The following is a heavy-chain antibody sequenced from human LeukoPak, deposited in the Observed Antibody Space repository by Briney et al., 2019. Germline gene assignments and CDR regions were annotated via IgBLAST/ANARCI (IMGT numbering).Heavy chain of an antibody. J-gene: IGHJ4*02. Sequence: SETLSLTCTVSGGSISSSSYYWGWIRQPPGKGLEWIGSIYYSGSTYYNPSLKSRVTISVDTSKNQFSLKLSSVTAADTAVYYCARVYVGWFGESALYYFDYWGQGTLVTVSS. D-gene: IGHD3-10*01. CDR2: IYYSGST. CDR1: GGSISSSSYY. CDR3: ARVYVGWFGESALYYFDY. V-gene: IGHV4-39*07.